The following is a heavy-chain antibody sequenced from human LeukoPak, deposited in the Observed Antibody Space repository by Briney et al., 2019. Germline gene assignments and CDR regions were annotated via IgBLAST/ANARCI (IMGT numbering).Heavy chain of an antibody. J-gene: IGHJ4*02. D-gene: IGHD3-16*01. CDR3: ARGVPMIKFGGVMGLGY. CDR2: MSPNSDDT. Sequence: GASVKVSCKASGYTFTSYDINWVRQATGQGLEWMGWMSPNSDDTGYAQRFQGRVTMTRNTSISTAYMELSSLKSEDTAVYYCARGVPMIKFGGVMGLGYWGQGTLVTVSS. V-gene: IGHV1-8*01. CDR1: GYTFTSYD.